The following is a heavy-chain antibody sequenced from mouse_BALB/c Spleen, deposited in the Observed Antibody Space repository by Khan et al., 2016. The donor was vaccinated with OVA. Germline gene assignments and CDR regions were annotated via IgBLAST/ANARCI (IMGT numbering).Heavy chain of an antibody. V-gene: IGHV1-4*01. CDR2: INPSNGYT. CDR3: VRSGAYYRYDGYFDV. Sequence: QVQLKESGAELARPGASVKMSCKASGYTFTSYTMHWVKQRPGQGLEWIGYINPSNGYTNYNQKFKDKAKLTADKSSSTAYMQLSSLTSEDSAVYYCVRSGAYYRYDGYFDVWGAGTTVTVSS. CDR1: GYTFTSYT. D-gene: IGHD2-14*01. J-gene: IGHJ1*01.